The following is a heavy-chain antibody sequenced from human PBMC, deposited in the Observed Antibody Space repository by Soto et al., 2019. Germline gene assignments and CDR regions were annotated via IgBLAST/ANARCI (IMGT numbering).Heavy chain of an antibody. Sequence: EVQLVESGGGLVQPGGSLRLSCAASGFTFSSYWIHWVRQAPGRGLVWLSRIDNDGSDTIYADSVKGRFTISRDNAKNTLYQPMNSLRAEDTALDYCERVGYHHGFDIWGQGTVVNVSS. CDR3: ERVGYHHGFDI. V-gene: IGHV3-74*01. CDR2: IDNDGSDT. D-gene: IGHD5-18*01. CDR1: GFTFSSYW. J-gene: IGHJ3*02.